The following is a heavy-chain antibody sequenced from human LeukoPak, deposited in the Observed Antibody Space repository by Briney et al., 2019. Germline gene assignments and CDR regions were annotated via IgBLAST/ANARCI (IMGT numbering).Heavy chain of an antibody. V-gene: IGHV4-39*01. CDR2: IYYSGST. CDR3: ASPLGYCSTTSCDPRRRFDY. CDR1: GGSISSNNYY. Sequence: PSETLSFTCTVSGGSISSNNYYWGWIRQPPGKGLEWIGSIYYSGSTYYNPSLKSRVTISVDTSKNQFSLKLSSVTAADTAVYYCASPLGYCSTTSCDPRRRFDYWGQGTLVTVSS. D-gene: IGHD2-2*01. J-gene: IGHJ4*02.